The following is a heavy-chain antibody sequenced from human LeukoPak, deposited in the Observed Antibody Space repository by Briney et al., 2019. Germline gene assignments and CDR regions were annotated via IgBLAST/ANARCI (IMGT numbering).Heavy chain of an antibody. CDR2: ISSSSSYI. Sequence: GGSLRLSCAASGFTFSSYSMNWVRQAPGKGLEWVSSISSSSSYIYYADSVKGRFTISRDNAKNSLYLQMDSLRAEDTAVYYCAIHHSGLPFDYWGQGTLVTVSS. J-gene: IGHJ4*02. CDR3: AIHHSGLPFDY. CDR1: GFTFSSYS. V-gene: IGHV3-21*04. D-gene: IGHD3-22*01.